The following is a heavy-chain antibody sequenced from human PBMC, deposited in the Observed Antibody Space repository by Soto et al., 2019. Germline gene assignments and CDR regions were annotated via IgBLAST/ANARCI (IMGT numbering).Heavy chain of an antibody. CDR1: GGSVSSGSYY. CDR2: IYYSGST. D-gene: IGHD6-6*01. CDR3: ARDAVGGGSTAARRDFDS. J-gene: IGHJ4*02. Sequence: SETLSLTCTVSGGSVSSGSYYWSWIRQPPGKGLEWIGYIYYSGSTNYNPSLKSRVTISVDTSKNQFSLKLSSVTAADTAVYYCARDAVGGGSTAARRDFDSWGQGTMVTVS. V-gene: IGHV4-61*01.